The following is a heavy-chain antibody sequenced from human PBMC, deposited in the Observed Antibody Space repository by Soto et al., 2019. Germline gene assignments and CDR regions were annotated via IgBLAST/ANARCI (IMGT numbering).Heavy chain of an antibody. Sequence: QVQLVESGGGVVQPGRSLRLSCAVSGFTLRNYAMHWVRQAPGKGLEWVALISQNESDKPSPDSVKGRFTISRDSYTNTLYLQMNSLRAEDTAMYYCASGYYDRIGFYFDSWGQGTLVTVSS. CDR2: ISQNESDK. J-gene: IGHJ4*02. CDR3: ASGYYDRIGFYFDS. V-gene: IGHV3-30-3*01. CDR1: GFTLRNYA. D-gene: IGHD3-22*01.